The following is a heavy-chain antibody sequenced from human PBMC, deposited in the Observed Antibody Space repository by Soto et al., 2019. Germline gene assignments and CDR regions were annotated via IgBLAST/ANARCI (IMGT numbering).Heavy chain of an antibody. CDR2: IFYSENA. V-gene: IGHV4-39*01. Sequence: SETLSLTCTVSGGSMRSSSYYWGWIRQPPGKGLEWIGSIFYSENAYYSPSLRGRITMSIDTSSNQFSLKLSSVTAADTAVYYCERQERYQNWFDPWGQGTLVTVSS. CDR1: GGSMRSSSYY. D-gene: IGHD2-2*01. CDR3: ERQERYQNWFDP. J-gene: IGHJ5*02.